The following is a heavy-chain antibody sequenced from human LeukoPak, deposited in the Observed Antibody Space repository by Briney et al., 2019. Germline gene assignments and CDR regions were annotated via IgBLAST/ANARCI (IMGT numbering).Heavy chain of an antibody. J-gene: IGHJ4*02. CDR3: ARDLDYYGSGSYAFDY. Sequence: ASVKVSCKASGGTFSSYAISWVRQAPGQGLEWMGRIIPVFGTANYAQKFQGRVTITTDESTSTAYMELSSPRSEDTAVYYCARDLDYYGSGSYAFDYWGQGTLVTVSS. V-gene: IGHV1-69*05. CDR2: IIPVFGTA. D-gene: IGHD3-10*01. CDR1: GGTFSSYA.